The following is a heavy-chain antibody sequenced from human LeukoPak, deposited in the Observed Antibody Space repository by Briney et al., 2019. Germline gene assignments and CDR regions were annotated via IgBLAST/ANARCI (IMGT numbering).Heavy chain of an antibody. Sequence: PGGSLRLSCSASGFTLSNFWIHWVRQAPGKGLVWVSRINTDGSSTNYADSVKGRFAVSRDNAKNTLYLQMNSLRVEDTAVYYCAELGITMIGGVWGKGTTVTISS. CDR2: INTDGSST. CDR3: AELGITMIGGV. J-gene: IGHJ6*04. CDR1: GFTLSNFW. V-gene: IGHV3-74*01. D-gene: IGHD3-10*02.